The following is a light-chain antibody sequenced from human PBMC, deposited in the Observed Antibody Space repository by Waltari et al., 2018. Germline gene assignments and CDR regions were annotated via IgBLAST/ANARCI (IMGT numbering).Light chain of an antibody. CDR1: RSDLRAYNL. Sequence: QSALTQPASVSGSPGQSITISCTGTRSDLRAYNLVSWYQQRPGKAPKLMIYEVTKWPSGVSNRFSGSKSGNTASLTISGLQAEDEADYYCCSYAGRRILGVVFGGGTKLTVL. V-gene: IGLV2-23*02. CDR3: CSYAGRRILGVV. CDR2: EVT. J-gene: IGLJ2*01.